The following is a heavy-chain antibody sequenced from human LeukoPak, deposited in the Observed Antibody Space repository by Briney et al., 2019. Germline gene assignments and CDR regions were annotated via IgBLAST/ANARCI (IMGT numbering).Heavy chain of an antibody. Sequence: SETLSLTCTVSGGSISSYYWSWIRQPPGKGLEWIGYIYYSGSTNCNPSLKSRVTISVDTSKNQFSLKLSSVTAADTAVYYCARVPYDYVWGSSVYYFDYWGQGTLVTVSS. CDR2: IYYSGST. V-gene: IGHV4-59*12. D-gene: IGHD3-16*01. CDR3: ARVPYDYVWGSSVYYFDY. J-gene: IGHJ4*02. CDR1: GGSISSYY.